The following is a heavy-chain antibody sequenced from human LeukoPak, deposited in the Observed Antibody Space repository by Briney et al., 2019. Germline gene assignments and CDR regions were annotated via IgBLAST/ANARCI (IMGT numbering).Heavy chain of an antibody. D-gene: IGHD2-8*02. CDR2: IFSSGGEI. J-gene: IGHJ4*02. CDR3: ATYRQVLLPFES. Sequence: GGSLRLSCEVSGFTFSTFSMIWVRQPPGRGVEWVASIFSSGGEILYADALRGRFTISRDNSKSTLSLQMNSLRAEATAIYYCATYRQVLLPFESWGQGTLVTVSS. V-gene: IGHV3-23*01. CDR1: GFTFSTFS.